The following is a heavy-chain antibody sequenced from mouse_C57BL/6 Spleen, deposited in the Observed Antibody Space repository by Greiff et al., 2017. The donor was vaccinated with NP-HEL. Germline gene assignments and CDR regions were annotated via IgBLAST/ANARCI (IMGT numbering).Heavy chain of an antibody. V-gene: IGHV1-72*01. CDR3: ARSLNYEGFAY. Sequence: QVQLQQPGAELVKPGASVKLSCKASGYTFTSYWMHWVKQRPGRGLEWIGRIAPNSGGTKYNEKFKSKATLTVDKPSSTAYMQLSSLTSEDSAVYYCARSLNYEGFAYWGQGTLVTVSA. CDR1: GYTFTSYW. J-gene: IGHJ3*01. CDR2: IAPNSGGT. D-gene: IGHD2-4*01.